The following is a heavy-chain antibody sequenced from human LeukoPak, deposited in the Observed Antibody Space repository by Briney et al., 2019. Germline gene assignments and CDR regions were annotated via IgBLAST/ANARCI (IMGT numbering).Heavy chain of an antibody. V-gene: IGHV3-66*01. J-gene: IGHJ4*02. Sequence: PGGSLRLSCSASGFTVSSDYMSWVRQAPGKRLAWLSVIYSGGSTYYADSVKGRFTISRDNSKNTVYLQMNSLRVEDTAVYYCTRGGSVPATRSFDYWGQGTLVTVSS. CDR2: IYSGGST. D-gene: IGHD6-19*01. CDR1: GFTVSSDY. CDR3: TRGGSVPATRSFDY.